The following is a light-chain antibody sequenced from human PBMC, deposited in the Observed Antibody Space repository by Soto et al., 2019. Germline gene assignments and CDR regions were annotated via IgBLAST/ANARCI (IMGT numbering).Light chain of an antibody. CDR1: ESISIY. CDR3: QQSYTTPPT. CDR2: SAS. Sequence: DIQMTQSPSSLSASVGDRVTITCRASESISIYLNWYQQKPGKAPGLLIYSASRLQSGVPPRFSGSGSGTDFTLTIRGIQPEDLATYFCQQSYTTPPTFGQGTKVEIK. J-gene: IGKJ1*01. V-gene: IGKV1-39*01.